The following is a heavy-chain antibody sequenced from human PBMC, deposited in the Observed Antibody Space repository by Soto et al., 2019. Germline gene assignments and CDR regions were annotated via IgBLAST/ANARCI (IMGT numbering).Heavy chain of an antibody. J-gene: IGHJ4*02. CDR1: GDSISSNSDY. V-gene: IGHV4-39*01. Sequence: SETLSLTCTVSGDSISSNSDYWGWVRQPPGKGLEWIGSIHYTGTPYYNPSLKSRVTVSGDTSKKQFSLILSSLTAADTAVYYCATTFYAGLFFDYWGQGTLVTVS. CDR3: ATTFYAGLFFDY. CDR2: IHYTGTP. D-gene: IGHD1-1*01.